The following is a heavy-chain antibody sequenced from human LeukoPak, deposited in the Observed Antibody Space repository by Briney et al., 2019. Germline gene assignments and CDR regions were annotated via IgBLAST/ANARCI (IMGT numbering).Heavy chain of an antibody. CDR1: GYTFTGYY. V-gene: IGHV1-2*02. D-gene: IGHD5-18*01. J-gene: IGHJ4*02. CDR3: ARDLTAMVSLFGF. CDR2: INPNSGGT. Sequence: ASVKVSCKASGYTFTGYYMHWVRQAPGQGLAWMGWINPNSGGTNYAQKCQGRVTMTRDTSISTAYMELSRLRSDDTAVYYCARDLTAMVSLFGFWGQGTLVTVSS.